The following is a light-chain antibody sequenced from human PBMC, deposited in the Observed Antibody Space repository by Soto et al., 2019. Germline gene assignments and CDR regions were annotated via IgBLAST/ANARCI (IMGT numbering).Light chain of an antibody. CDR2: YTS. V-gene: IGKV3-11*01. CDR1: QYVGTR. J-gene: IGKJ1*01. Sequence: EIVLTQSPATLSSSPGETATLSCRASQYVGTRLAWHQHKPGQAPRLLIYYTSNRATGIPARFSGSGSGTDFTLTISSLAPEDFAIYYCHQRQSWPRTFGQGTKVDIK. CDR3: HQRQSWPRT.